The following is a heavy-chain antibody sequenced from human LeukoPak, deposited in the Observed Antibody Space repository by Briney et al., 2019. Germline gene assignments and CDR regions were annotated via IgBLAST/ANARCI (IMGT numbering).Heavy chain of an antibody. CDR3: ARSDDFWSGYFSH. V-gene: IGHV4-31*03. J-gene: IGHJ4*02. D-gene: IGHD3-3*01. Sequence: SETLSLTCTVSGGSISSGGNYWSWLRQLPGKGLEWIGYIYYVGNTNYNPSLKSRLSMSVDTSKNQFSLRLTSVTAADTAVYYCARSDDFWSGYFSHWGQGTLVTVSS. CDR1: GGSISSGGNY. CDR2: IYYVGNT.